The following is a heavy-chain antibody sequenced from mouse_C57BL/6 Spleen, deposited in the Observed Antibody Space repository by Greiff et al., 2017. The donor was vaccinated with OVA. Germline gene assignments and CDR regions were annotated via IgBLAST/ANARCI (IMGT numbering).Heavy chain of an antibody. Sequence: DVKLVESGGDLVKPGGSLKLSCAASGFTFSSYGMSWVRQTPDKRLEWVATISSGGSYTYYPDSVKGRFTISRDNAKNTLYLQMSSLKSEDTAMYYCARRDYYGSLDYWGQGTTLTVSS. CDR2: ISSGGSYT. J-gene: IGHJ2*01. CDR1: GFTFSSYG. D-gene: IGHD1-1*01. CDR3: ARRDYYGSLDY. V-gene: IGHV5-6*02.